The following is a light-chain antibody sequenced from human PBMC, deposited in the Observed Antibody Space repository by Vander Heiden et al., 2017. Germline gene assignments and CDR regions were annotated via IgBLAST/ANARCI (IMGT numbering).Light chain of an antibody. CDR3: QQSYSTLVFT. V-gene: IGKV1-39*01. J-gene: IGKJ3*01. CDR2: AAS. Sequence: IQMTQSASSLSASVGDRVTITCRASQSISSYLNWYQQKPGKAPKILIYAASSLQSGVPSRFSGSGSGTDFTLTISSLQPEDFATYYCQQSYSTLVFTFGPGTKVDIK. CDR1: QSISSY.